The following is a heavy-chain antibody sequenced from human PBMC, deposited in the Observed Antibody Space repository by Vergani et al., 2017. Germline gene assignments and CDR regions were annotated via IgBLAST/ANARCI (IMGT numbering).Heavy chain of an antibody. J-gene: IGHJ3*02. D-gene: IGHD4-17*01. CDR2: INYVGRT. Sequence: QLQLQESGPGLVKPSETLSLICTVSGGSINPSSSFWGWIRQSPEKGLEWIGSINYVGRTYYIPSLQSRATVFVDTSKNQFSLNLTSVTAADTAVYYCARPSAPGDYDALDIWGQGTMVTVSS. CDR3: ARPSAPGDYDALDI. CDR1: GGSINPSSSF. V-gene: IGHV4-39*01.